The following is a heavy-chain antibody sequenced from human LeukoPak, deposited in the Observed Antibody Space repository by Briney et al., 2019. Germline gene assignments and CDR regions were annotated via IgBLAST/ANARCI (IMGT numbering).Heavy chain of an antibody. V-gene: IGHV4-34*01. J-gene: IGHJ4*02. CDR2: INHSGST. Sequence: SETLSLTCAVYGGSFSGYYWSWIRQPPGKGREWIGEINHSGSTNYNPSLKSRVTISVDTSKNQFSLKLSSVTAADTAVYYCARGGYGLTPSFAYWGPGTLITVSS. D-gene: IGHD5-18*01. CDR1: GGSFSGYY. CDR3: ARGGYGLTPSFAY.